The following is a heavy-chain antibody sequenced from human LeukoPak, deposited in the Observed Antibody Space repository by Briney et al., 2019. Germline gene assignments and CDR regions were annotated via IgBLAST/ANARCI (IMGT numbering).Heavy chain of an antibody. CDR2: INHSGST. CDR1: GGSFSGYY. D-gene: IGHD6-13*01. J-gene: IGHJ4*02. V-gene: IGHV4-34*01. CDR3: ARDVIAAAGTHSLDY. Sequence: SETLSLTCAVYGGSFSGYYWSWIRQPPGKGLGWIGEINHSGSTNYNPSLKSRVTISVDTSKNQFSLKLSSVTAADTAVYYCARDVIAAAGTHSLDYWGQGTLVTVSS.